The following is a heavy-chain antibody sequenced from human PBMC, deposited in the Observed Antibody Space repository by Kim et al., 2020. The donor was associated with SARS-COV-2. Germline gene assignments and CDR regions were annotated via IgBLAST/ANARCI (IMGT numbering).Heavy chain of an antibody. CDR1: GGSISSSNW. V-gene: IGHV4-4*02. CDR3: ARAGRRTYYYYGMDV. CDR2: IYHSGST. J-gene: IGHJ6*02. Sequence: SETLSLTCAVSGGSISSSNWWSWVRQPPGKGLEWIGEIYHSGSTNYNPSLKSRVTISVDKSKNQFSLKLSSVTAADTAVYYCARAGRRTYYYYGMDVWGQGTTVTVSS. D-gene: IGHD1-1*01.